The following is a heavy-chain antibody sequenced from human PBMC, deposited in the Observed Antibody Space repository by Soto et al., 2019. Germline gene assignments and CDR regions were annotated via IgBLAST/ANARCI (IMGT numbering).Heavy chain of an antibody. CDR1: GGTFSSYA. D-gene: IGHD4-17*01. CDR3: ARGPNTYYGDCGLRGYNWFDP. CDR2: IIPIFGTA. V-gene: IGHV1-69*12. Sequence: QVQLVQSGAEVKKPGSSVKVSCKASGGTFSSYAISWVRQAPGQGLEWMGGIIPIFGTANYAQKFQGRVTITADESTSTAYRELSSLRSEDTAVYYCARGPNTYYGDCGLRGYNWFDPWGQGTLVTVSS. J-gene: IGHJ5*02.